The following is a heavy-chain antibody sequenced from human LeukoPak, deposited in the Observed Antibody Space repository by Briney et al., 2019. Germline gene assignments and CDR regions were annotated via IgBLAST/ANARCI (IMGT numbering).Heavy chain of an antibody. CDR2: IYKTGST. D-gene: IGHD3-22*01. J-gene: IGHJ3*02. CDR3: ARGPYSYDSSGAFDI. CDR1: GGSISSTTYY. Sequence: SETLSLTCTVSGGSISSTTYYWAWIRQPPGKGLEWIGSIYKTGSTNYSPSLKSRVFISVDTSNNQFSLKLSSVTAADTAVYFCARGPYSYDSSGAFDIWGQGTMVTVSS. V-gene: IGHV4-39*01.